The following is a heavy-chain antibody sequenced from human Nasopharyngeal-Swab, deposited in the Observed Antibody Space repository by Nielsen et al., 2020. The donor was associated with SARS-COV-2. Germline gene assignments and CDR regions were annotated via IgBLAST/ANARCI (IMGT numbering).Heavy chain of an antibody. J-gene: IGHJ3*02. CDR3: ARDQYYYDSSGPAFDI. V-gene: IGHV3-11*01. CDR1: GLTFSDYY. D-gene: IGHD3-22*01. CDR2: ISSSGSTI. Sequence: GESLKISCAASGLTFSDYYMSWIRQAPGKGLEWVSYISSSGSTIYYADSVKGRFTISRDNAKNSLYLQMNSLRAEDTAAYYCARDQYYYDSSGPAFDIWGQGTMVTVSS.